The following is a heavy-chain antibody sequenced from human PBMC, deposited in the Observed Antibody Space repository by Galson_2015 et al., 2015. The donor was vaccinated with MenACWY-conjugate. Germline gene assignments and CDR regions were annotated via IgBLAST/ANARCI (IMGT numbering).Heavy chain of an antibody. V-gene: IGHV3-30*18. CDR1: GFTFSTYG. CDR3: AKILSAGVSRSWYYCDGSAV. D-gene: IGHD1-26*01. CDR2: ISYDGDNE. Sequence: SLRLSCAASGFTFSTYGMHWVRQAPGKGLKWVAVISYDGDNEYYADSVKGRFTISRDNSKNTLYLQLNSLRAEDTAVYYCAKILSAGVSRSWYYCDGSAVWGQGTTVTVSS. J-gene: IGHJ6*02.